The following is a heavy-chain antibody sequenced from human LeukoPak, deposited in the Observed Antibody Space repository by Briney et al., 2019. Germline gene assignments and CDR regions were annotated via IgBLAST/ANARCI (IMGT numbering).Heavy chain of an antibody. J-gene: IGHJ4*02. CDR2: INPNSGGT. CDR1: GYTFTGYY. Sequence: ASVTVSCTASGYTFTGYYMHWVRQAPGQGLEWMGRINPNSGGTNYAQKFQGRVTMTRDTSISTAYIELSRLRSDDTAVYYCARAARYSSSMYYFDYWGQGTLVTVSS. V-gene: IGHV1-2*06. CDR3: ARAARYSSSMYYFDY. D-gene: IGHD6-6*01.